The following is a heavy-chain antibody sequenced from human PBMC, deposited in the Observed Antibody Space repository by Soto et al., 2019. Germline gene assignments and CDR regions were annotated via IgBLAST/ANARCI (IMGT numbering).Heavy chain of an antibody. Sequence: PGGSLRLSCAASGFTFSNYAMSWVRQAPGKGLEWVSGIGGRGTSSYYADSVKGRFAISRDNSYNTLFLQLHSLRAEDTAVYYCAKSRYADSSGDYYDFWGQGTRVTSPQ. J-gene: IGHJ4*02. V-gene: IGHV3-23*01. CDR2: IGGRGTSS. CDR3: AKSRYADSSGDYYDF. D-gene: IGHD3-22*01. CDR1: GFTFSNYA.